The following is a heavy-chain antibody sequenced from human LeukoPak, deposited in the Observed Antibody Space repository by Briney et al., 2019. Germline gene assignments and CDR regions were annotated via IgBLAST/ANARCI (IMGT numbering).Heavy chain of an antibody. J-gene: IGHJ4*02. Sequence: GGSLRLSCAASGFTFSNYAMSWVRLAPGKGLEWVSSISSTSGYIYYADSVKGRFTISRDNAKNTLYLQMNSLRAEDTAVFYWAKADHYYNSNGYPFSYNFASWGQGTLVTVSS. CDR2: ISSTSGYI. CDR1: GFTFSNYA. D-gene: IGHD3-22*01. V-gene: IGHV3-21*01. CDR3: AKADHYYNSNGYPFSYNFAS.